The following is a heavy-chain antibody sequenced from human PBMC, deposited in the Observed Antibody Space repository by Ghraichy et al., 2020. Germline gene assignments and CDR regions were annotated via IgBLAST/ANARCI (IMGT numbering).Heavy chain of an antibody. J-gene: IGHJ4*02. CDR3: ARAPIVPRGTIDY. Sequence: GGSLRLSCAASGFTFSSYSMNWVRQAPGKGLEWVSSISSSSSYIYYADSVKGRFTISRDNAKNSLYLQMNSLRAEDTAVYYCARAPIVPRGTIDYWGQGTLVTVSS. CDR1: GFTFSSYS. D-gene: IGHD2-2*01. CDR2: ISSSSSYI. V-gene: IGHV3-21*01.